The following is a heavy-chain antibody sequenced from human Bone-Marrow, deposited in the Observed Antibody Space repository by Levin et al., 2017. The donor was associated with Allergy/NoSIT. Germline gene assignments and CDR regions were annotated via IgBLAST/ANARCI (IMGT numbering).Heavy chain of an antibody. CDR1: GFTFSSYA. Sequence: GESLKISCAASGFTFSSYAMHWVRQAPGKGLEWVAVISYDGSNKYYADSVKGRFTISRDNSKNTLYLQMNSLRAEDTAVYYCAAFYDYVWGSYDYWGQGTLVTVSS. D-gene: IGHD3-16*01. CDR2: ISYDGSNK. CDR3: AAFYDYVWGSYDY. V-gene: IGHV3-30-3*01. J-gene: IGHJ4*02.